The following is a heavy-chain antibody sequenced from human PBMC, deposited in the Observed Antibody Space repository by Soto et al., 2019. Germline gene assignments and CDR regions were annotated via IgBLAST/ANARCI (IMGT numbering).Heavy chain of an antibody. CDR1: GGSIISSSYY. D-gene: IGHD2-15*01. J-gene: IGHJ4*02. Sequence: PSETLSLTCTVSGGSIISSSYYWGWVRQPPGKGLEWIGSIYYSGSTYYNPSLESRVTIFVDTSRNQLSLRLSSVTAADTAVYYCARHRGGTSYSDFDCWGQGTLVTVSS. CDR2: IYYSGST. CDR3: ARHRGGTSYSDFDC. V-gene: IGHV4-39*01.